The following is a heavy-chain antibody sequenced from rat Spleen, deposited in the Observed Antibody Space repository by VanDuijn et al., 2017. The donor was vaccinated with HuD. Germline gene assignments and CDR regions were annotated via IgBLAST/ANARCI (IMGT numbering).Heavy chain of an antibody. CDR2: IKAKSNNYAT. CDR3: TRGGYYRY. J-gene: IGHJ2*01. CDR1: GFTFSTAW. Sequence: EVQVLESGGGLVQPGNSLKLSCATSGFTFSTAWMYWYRQFPEKRLEWIARIKAKSNNYATDYSESVKGRFTISRDYSKSSIYLQMNSLRSEDTATYYCTRGGYYRYWGQGVMVTVSS. D-gene: IGHD1-1*01. V-gene: IGHV6-6*01.